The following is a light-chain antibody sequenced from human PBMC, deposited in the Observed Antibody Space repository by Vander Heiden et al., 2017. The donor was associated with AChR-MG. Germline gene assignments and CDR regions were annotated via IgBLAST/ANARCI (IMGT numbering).Light chain of an antibody. J-gene: IGKJ1*01. CDR1: HSVSSC. CDR2: DAS. V-gene: IGKV3-15*01. CDR3: QQYNNWPWT. Sequence: PTLSVSPGERATLSCRASHSVSSCLAWYQQKPGQAPRLLIYDASTRATGLPARFSGSGSGTEFTLTISSLQSEDFAVYFCQQYNNWPWTFGQGTRVDIK.